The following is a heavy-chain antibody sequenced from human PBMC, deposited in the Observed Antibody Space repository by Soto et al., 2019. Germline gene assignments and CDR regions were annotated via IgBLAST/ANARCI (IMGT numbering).Heavy chain of an antibody. V-gene: IGHV1-18*01. CDR1: GYRFTNHG. CDR3: ARDVYPLAYYFDL. Sequence: QVQLVQSGAEVKKPGASVKVSCKASGYRFTNHGISWVRQAHGQGLEWMGWISGHEGKTKYARKFQGRVTMTTDTSTSTAYMELNSLRYDDTAVYYCARDVYPLAYYFDLWGQGTRVTVSS. CDR2: ISGHEGKT. J-gene: IGHJ4*02.